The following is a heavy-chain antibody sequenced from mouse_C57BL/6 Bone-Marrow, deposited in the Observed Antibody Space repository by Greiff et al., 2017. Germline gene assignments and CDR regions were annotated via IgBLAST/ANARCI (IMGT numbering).Heavy chain of an antibody. CDR1: RFTFSDYY. V-gene: IGHV5-12*01. CDR3: ARHVLLDY. D-gene: IGHD1-1*01. Sequence: EVKLVESGGGLVQPGGSLKLSCAASRFTFSDYYMYWVRQTPEKRLEWVAYISNGGGSTYYPDTVKGRFTISRDNAKNTLYLQMSRLKSEDTAMYYCARHVLLDYWGQGTTLTVSS. J-gene: IGHJ2*01. CDR2: ISNGGGST.